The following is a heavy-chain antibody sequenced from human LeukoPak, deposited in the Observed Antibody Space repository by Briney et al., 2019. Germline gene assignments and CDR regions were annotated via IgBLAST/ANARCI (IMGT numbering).Heavy chain of an antibody. J-gene: IGHJ3*01. CDR1: GFTFSSYW. CDR2: IEADGSLK. V-gene: IGHV3-7*01. Sequence: GGSLRLSCAASGFTFSSYWMTWIRQAPGKGLEWVANIEADGSLKYYVDSVKDRFTIFRDNAKNSLNLQMNSLTAEDTAVYYCAGDANYYDTSRNYYDAFDLWGQGTVVTVSS. CDR3: AGDANYYDTSRNYYDAFDL. D-gene: IGHD3-22*01.